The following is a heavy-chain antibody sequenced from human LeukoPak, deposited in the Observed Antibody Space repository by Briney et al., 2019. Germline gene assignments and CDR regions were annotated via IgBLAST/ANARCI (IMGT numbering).Heavy chain of an antibody. CDR3: ARGRRGAVAGILDY. CDR1: GGSFSGYY. Sequence: PSETLSLTCAVYGGSFSGYYWSWIRQPPGKGLEWIGEINHSGSTNCNPSLKSRVTISVDTSKNQFSLKLSSVTAADTAVYYCARGRRGAVAGILDYWGQGTLVTVSS. D-gene: IGHD6-19*01. V-gene: IGHV4-34*01. CDR2: INHSGST. J-gene: IGHJ4*02.